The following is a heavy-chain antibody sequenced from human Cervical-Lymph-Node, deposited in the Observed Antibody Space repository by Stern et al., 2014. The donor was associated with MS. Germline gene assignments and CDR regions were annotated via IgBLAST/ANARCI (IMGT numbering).Heavy chain of an antibody. D-gene: IGHD1-26*01. J-gene: IGHJ4*02. CDR1: GYTFTAYF. CDR2: ISPKTGSA. V-gene: IGHV1-2*02. Sequence: VQLEESGAEVERPGASVKVSFKASGYTFTAYFLHWVRQAPGQGLEWMGWISPKTGSATYAQKFQDRVTMTRDTSINTGYMEVSSLRSDDTAVYYCARDRGSYSDYWGQGTLVAVSS. CDR3: ARDRGSYSDY.